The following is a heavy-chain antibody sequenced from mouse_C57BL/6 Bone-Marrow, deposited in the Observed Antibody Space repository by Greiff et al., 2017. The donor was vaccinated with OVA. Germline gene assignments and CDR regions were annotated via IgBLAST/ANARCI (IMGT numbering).Heavy chain of an antibody. CDR3: VRHEDGYDPSLDY. Sequence: EVQRVESGGGLVQPKGSLKLSCAASGFSFNTYAMNWVRQAPGTGLEWVARIRSKSNNYATYYAVSVKDRFTISRDDSESMLYLQMNNLKTEDTSMYYCVRHEDGYDPSLDYWGQGTSVTVSS. D-gene: IGHD2-2*01. V-gene: IGHV10-1*01. CDR2: IRSKSNNYAT. CDR1: GFSFNTYA. J-gene: IGHJ4*01.